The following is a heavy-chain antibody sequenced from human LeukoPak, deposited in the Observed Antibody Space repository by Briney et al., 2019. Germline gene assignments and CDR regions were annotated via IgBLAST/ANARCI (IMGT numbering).Heavy chain of an antibody. D-gene: IGHD5-24*01. CDR1: GFTFDDYG. CDR2: INWNGGST. Sequence: GGSLRLSCADSGFTFDDYGMSWVPQAPGKGLEWVSGINWNGGSTLYADSVKGRFTISRDNAKSSLYLQMKSLRAEDTALYYCARLGDGYTMFDYWGQGTLVTVSS. V-gene: IGHV3-20*04. J-gene: IGHJ4*02. CDR3: ARLGDGYTMFDY.